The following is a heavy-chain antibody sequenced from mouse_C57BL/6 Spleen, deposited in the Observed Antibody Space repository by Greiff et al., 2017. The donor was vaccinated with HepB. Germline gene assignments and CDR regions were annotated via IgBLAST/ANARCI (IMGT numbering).Heavy chain of an antibody. CDR1: GFTFSDYG. CDR3: ARTQDGAMDY. V-gene: IGHV5-17*01. CDR2: ISRGSSTI. D-gene: IGHD3-2*02. Sequence: EVKLVESGGGLVKPGGSLKLSCAASGFTFSDYGMHWVRQAPEKGLEWVAYISRGSSTIYYADTVKGRFTISRDNAKNTLFLQMTSLRSEDTAMYYCARTQDGAMDYWGQGTSVTVSS. J-gene: IGHJ4*01.